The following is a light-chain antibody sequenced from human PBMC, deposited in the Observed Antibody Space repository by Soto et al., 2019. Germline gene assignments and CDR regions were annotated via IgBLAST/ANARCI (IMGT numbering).Light chain of an antibody. J-gene: IGKJ1*01. CDR1: QSVSSSY. CDR2: GAS. CDR3: QQYGSSPLT. V-gene: IGKV3-20*01. Sequence: EIVLTQSPGTLSLSPGERATLSCRASQSVSSSYLAWYQQKPGQAPRLLIYGASSRATGIPDRFSGVGSGTEFTLTISRLEPEDFAVYYCQQYGSSPLTFGQGTKVDIK.